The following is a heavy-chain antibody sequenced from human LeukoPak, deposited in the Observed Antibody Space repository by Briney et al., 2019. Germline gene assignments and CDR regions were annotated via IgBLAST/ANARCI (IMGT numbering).Heavy chain of an antibody. CDR1: GFTFSSYA. CDR3: ASESPLYYGGNSGY. D-gene: IGHD4-23*01. Sequence: PGGSLRLSCAASGFTFSSYAMHWVRQAPGKGLEWVAVISYDGSNKYYADSVKGRFTISRDNSKNTLYLQMNSLRAEDTAVYYCASESPLYYGGNSGYWGQGTLVTVSS. J-gene: IGHJ4*02. V-gene: IGHV3-30*14. CDR2: ISYDGSNK.